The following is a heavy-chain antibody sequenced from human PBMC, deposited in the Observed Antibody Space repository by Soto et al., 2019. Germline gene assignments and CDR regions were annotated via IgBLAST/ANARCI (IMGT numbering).Heavy chain of an antibody. V-gene: IGHV4-59*01. J-gene: IGHJ4*02. CDR2: IYYSGST. D-gene: IGHD6-6*01. Sequence: SETLSLTCTVSGGSINDFYWSWIRQPPGKGLEWIGYIYYSGSTDYNPSLKGRVTISVDTSKNQFSLKLRSVTAADTAVYYCARVGGVAARTFDYWGQGTLVTVFS. CDR3: ARVGGVAARTFDY. CDR1: GGSINDFY.